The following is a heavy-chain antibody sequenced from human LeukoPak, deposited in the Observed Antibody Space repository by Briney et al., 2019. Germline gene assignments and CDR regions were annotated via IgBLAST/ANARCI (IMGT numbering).Heavy chain of an antibody. V-gene: IGHV5-51*01. Sequence: GGSLQISCKGSGYHFTTYWIGWVRQLPGKGLEGMGIIYPSDSDTRYSPSFQGQVTISADKSIRTAYLQWSSLEASDTAMYYCARQGSSWAIGYWGQGTLVTVSS. CDR1: GYHFTTYW. D-gene: IGHD6-13*01. CDR3: ARQGSSWAIGY. J-gene: IGHJ4*02. CDR2: IYPSDSDT.